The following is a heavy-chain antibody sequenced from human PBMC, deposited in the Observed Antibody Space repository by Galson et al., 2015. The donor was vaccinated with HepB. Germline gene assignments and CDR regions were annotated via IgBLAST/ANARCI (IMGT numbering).Heavy chain of an antibody. D-gene: IGHD5-24*01. Sequence: QSGAEVKKPGESLKISCKGSGYSFTSYWIGWVRQMPGKGLEWMGIIYPGDSDTRYSPSFQGQVTISADKSISTAYLQWSSLKASDTAMYYCARQAEEMDYYYYYGMDVWGQGTTVTVSS. CDR3: ARQAEEMDYYYYYGMDV. V-gene: IGHV5-51*01. J-gene: IGHJ6*02. CDR2: IYPGDSDT. CDR1: GYSFTSYW.